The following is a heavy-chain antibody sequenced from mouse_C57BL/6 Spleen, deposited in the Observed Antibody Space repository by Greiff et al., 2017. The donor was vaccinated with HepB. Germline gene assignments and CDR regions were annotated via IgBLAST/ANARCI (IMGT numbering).Heavy chain of an antibody. CDR3: ARNYYGSRGWYFDV. CDR2: ISSGSSTI. CDR1: GFTFSDYG. V-gene: IGHV5-17*01. Sequence: DVKLVESGGGLVKPGGSLKLSCAASGFTFSDYGMHWVRQAPEKGLEWVAYISSGSSTIYYADTVKGRFTISRDNAKNTLFLQMTSLRSEDTAMYYCARNYYGSRGWYFDVWGTGTTVTVSS. J-gene: IGHJ1*03. D-gene: IGHD1-1*01.